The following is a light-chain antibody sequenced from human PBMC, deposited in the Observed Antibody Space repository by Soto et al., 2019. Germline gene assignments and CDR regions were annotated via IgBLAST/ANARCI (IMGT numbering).Light chain of an antibody. CDR1: QSVSNNY. CDR3: DHYGSSGT. Sequence: EIVLTQSPGTLSLSPGERATLSCRASQSVSNNYLAWYQQKPGQAPRLLIYGASNRATGIPDRFSGSGSGTDLTITISRLEPEDFAVYECDHYGSSGTFGQGTKVDIK. CDR2: GAS. V-gene: IGKV3-20*01. J-gene: IGKJ1*01.